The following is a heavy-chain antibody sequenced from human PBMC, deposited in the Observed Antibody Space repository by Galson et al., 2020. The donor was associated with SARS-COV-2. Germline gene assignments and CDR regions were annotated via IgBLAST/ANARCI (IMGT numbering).Heavy chain of an antibody. Sequence: SETLSLTCTVSAGSINSHHWAWTRQPPREGLERTGYIAYHGKTNYNPSLKSRITMSVDTSSNQFSLKLNSVAAADTAVYYCTRVGGSGTSALEAFDIWGQGTVVSVSS. CDR1: AGSINSHH. J-gene: IGHJ3*02. CDR3: TRVGGSGTSALEAFDI. V-gene: IGHV4-59*11. CDR2: IAYHGKT. D-gene: IGHD3-10*01.